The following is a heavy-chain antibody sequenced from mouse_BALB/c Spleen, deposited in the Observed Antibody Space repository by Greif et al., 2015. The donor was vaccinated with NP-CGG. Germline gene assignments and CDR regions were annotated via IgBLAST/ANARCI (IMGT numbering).Heavy chain of an antibody. V-gene: IGHV1-80*01. Sequence: QVQLQQSGAELVRPGSSVKISCKASGYAFSSYWMNWVKQRPGQGLEWIGQIYPGDGGTNYNGKFKGKATLTADKSSSTAYMQLSSLTSEDSAVYFCARGGYPLYAMDYWGQGTSVTVAS. J-gene: IGHJ4*01. CDR3: ARGGYPLYAMDY. CDR1: GYAFSSYW. CDR2: IYPGDGGT.